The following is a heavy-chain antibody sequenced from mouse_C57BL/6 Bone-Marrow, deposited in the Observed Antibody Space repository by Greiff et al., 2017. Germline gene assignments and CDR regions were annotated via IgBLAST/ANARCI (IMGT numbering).Heavy chain of an antibody. Sequence: VQLQQSGAELARPGASVKLSCKASGYTFTSYGIRWVKQRTGPGLEWIGEIYPRSGNTYYNEKFKGKATLTADKSSSTAYMELRSLTSEDSAVYFCARGGITTGFDYWGQGTTLTVSS. CDR2: IYPRSGNT. V-gene: IGHV1-81*01. D-gene: IGHD1-1*01. J-gene: IGHJ2*01. CDR3: ARGGITTGFDY. CDR1: GYTFTSYG.